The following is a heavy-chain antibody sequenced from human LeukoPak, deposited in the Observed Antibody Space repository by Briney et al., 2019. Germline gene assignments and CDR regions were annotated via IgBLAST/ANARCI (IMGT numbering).Heavy chain of an antibody. CDR3: TTGYGVGDGYNWYYFDY. D-gene: IGHD5-24*01. J-gene: IGHJ4*02. CDR2: IKSKTDGGTT. CDR1: GFTVSSNY. Sequence: NPGGSLRLSCAASGFTVSSNYMSWVRQAPGKGLEWVGRIKSKTDGGTTDYAAPVKGRFTISRDDSKNTLYLQMNSLKTEDTAVYYCTTGYGVGDGYNWYYFDYWGQGTLVTVSS. V-gene: IGHV3-15*01.